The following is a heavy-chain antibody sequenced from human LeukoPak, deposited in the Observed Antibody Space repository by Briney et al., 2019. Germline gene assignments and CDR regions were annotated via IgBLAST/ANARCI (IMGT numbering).Heavy chain of an antibody. V-gene: IGHV3-21*01. CDR1: GFNFNVYS. D-gene: IGHD2-2*01. Sequence: GGSLRLSCAASGFNFNVYSMNWVRQAPGKGLEWVSSISRSSDSTYYADSVKGRFTISRDNAKNSLYLQMNSLRAEDTAVYCCVRDYCSSTSCHYYYYYGMDVWGQGTTVTVSS. CDR2: ISRSSDST. CDR3: VRDYCSSTSCHYYYYYGMDV. J-gene: IGHJ6*02.